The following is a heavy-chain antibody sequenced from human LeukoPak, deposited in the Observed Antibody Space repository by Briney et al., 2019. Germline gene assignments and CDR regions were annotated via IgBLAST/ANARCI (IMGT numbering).Heavy chain of an antibody. CDR3: ARRYYGSGSYYRGYYDSSGYYYLDY. D-gene: IGHD3-10*01. J-gene: IGHJ4*02. Sequence: GGSLRLSCAASGFTFSSYAMHWVRQAPGKGLEWVAVISYDGSNKYYADSVKGRFTISRDNSKNTLYLQMNSLRAEDTAVYYCARRYYGSGSYYRGYYDSSGYYYLDYWGQGTLVTVSS. CDR1: GFTFSSYA. CDR2: ISYDGSNK. V-gene: IGHV3-30-3*01.